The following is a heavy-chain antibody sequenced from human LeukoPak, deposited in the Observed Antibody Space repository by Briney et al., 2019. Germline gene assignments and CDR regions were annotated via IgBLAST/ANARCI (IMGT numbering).Heavy chain of an antibody. Sequence: ASVKVSCKASGYTFTSYFMYWVRQAPGQGLEWMGIINPSGGSTSYAQKFQGRVTMTRDTSTSMVYMELTSLRSEDTAVYYCARDPEGSGCYFDYWGQGTLVTVSS. CDR3: ARDPEGSGCYFDY. CDR1: GYTFTSYF. J-gene: IGHJ4*02. CDR2: INPSGGST. V-gene: IGHV1-46*01. D-gene: IGHD6-19*01.